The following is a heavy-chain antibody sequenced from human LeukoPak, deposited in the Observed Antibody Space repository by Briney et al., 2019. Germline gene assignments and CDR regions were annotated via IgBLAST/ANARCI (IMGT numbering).Heavy chain of an antibody. J-gene: IGHJ4*02. CDR2: IRYDGSNK. CDR3: ASPGYDSSTYVGDY. D-gene: IGHD3-22*01. CDR1: GFTLSSFG. V-gene: IGHV3-30*02. Sequence: PGGSLRVSCEASGFTLSSFGMHWVRQAPGEGLEWVAFIRYDGSNKYDADSVKGRFTISRDNSKNTLYLQMNSLRAEDTAVYYCASPGYDSSTYVGDYWGQGTLVTVSS.